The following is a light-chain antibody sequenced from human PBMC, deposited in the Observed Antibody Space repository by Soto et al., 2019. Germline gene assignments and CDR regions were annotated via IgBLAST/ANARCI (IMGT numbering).Light chain of an antibody. CDR1: QSVNSY. Sequence: DIVLTQSPATLSLSPGDRATLSCRASQSVNSYLAWYQQKPGQAPRLLIYDASNRATGIPARFSGSGSGTDFTLTISSLEPEDFAVYYCQQRTNWPRTFGQGTKVEIK. V-gene: IGKV3-11*01. J-gene: IGKJ1*01. CDR2: DAS. CDR3: QQRTNWPRT.